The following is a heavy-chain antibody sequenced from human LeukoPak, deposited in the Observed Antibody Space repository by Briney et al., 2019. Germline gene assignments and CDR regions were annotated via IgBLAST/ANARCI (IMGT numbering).Heavy chain of an antibody. J-gene: IGHJ4*02. V-gene: IGHV3-23*01. CDR3: AKGVVVAATRARFFDY. Sequence: GGTLRLSCAASGFTFSSYGMSWVRQAPGKGLEWVSAISGSGGSTYYADSVKGRFTISRDSSKNTLYLQMNSLRAEDTAVYYCAKGVVVAATRARFFDYWGQGTLVTVSS. D-gene: IGHD2-15*01. CDR2: ISGSGGST. CDR1: GFTFSSYG.